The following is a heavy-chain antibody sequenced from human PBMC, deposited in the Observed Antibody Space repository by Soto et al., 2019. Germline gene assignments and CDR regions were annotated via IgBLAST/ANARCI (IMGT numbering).Heavy chain of an antibody. V-gene: IGHV3-33*01. CDR3: ARRYCSSTSCYKDYYYYYMDV. CDR2: IWYDGSNK. J-gene: IGHJ6*03. D-gene: IGHD2-2*02. CDR1: GFTFSSYG. Sequence: PGGSLRLSCAASGFTFSSYGMHWVRQAPGKGLEWVAVIWYDGSNKYYADSVKGRFTISRDNSKNTLYLQMNSLRAEDTAVYYCARRYCSSTSCYKDYYYYYMDVWGKGTTVTVSS.